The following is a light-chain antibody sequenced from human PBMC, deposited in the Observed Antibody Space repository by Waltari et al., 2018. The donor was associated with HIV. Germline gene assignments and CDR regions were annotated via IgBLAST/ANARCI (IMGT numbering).Light chain of an antibody. CDR3: CADAGSTTYVI. J-gene: IGLJ2*01. CDR1: SSDVGGYNL. Sequence: QSALTQPASVSGSPGQSITISCTGTSSDVGGYNLVSWYQQHPGKAPKLMIYEVSKRPSGVSNLFSGSKSGNTASLTISGLQAEDEADYYCCADAGSTTYVIFGGGTKLTVL. V-gene: IGLV2-23*02. CDR2: EVS.